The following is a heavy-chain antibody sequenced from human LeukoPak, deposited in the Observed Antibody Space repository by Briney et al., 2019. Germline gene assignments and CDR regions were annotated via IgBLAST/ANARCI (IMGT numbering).Heavy chain of an antibody. J-gene: IGHJ5*02. V-gene: IGHV3-23*01. CDR2: ISGSGGST. D-gene: IGHD3-10*01. CDR3: AKGPTYYYGSGSYYNPNWFDP. CDR1: GCTFSSYA. Sequence: GGSLRLSCAASGCTFSSYAMSWVRQAPGKGLEWASAISGSGGSTYYADSVKGRFTISRDNSKNTLYLQMNSLGAEDTAVYYCAKGPTYYYGSGSYYNPNWFDPWGQGTLVTVSS.